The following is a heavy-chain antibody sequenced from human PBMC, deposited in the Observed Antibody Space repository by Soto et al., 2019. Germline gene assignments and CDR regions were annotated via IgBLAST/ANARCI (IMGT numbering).Heavy chain of an antibody. Sequence: EVQLLESGGGLVQPGGSLRLSCTASGFTFSSYAMNWVRQAPGKGLEWVSVISGSGDSTYYADSVKGRFTISRDNSKNTLYLQMKSLRAEDTSVYSCASRTSGWYFDYWGQGTVVTVSS. V-gene: IGHV3-23*01. CDR1: GFTFSSYA. CDR2: ISGSGDST. D-gene: IGHD6-19*01. J-gene: IGHJ4*02. CDR3: ASRTSGWYFDY.